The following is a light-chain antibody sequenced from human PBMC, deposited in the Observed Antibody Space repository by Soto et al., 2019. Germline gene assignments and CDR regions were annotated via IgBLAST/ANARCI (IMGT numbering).Light chain of an antibody. V-gene: IGKV3-20*01. Sequence: EIVLTQSPVTLSLSPGERATLSCRASQSVSSYLAWYQQKPGQAPRLLIYDASNRATGIPARFSGSGSGTDFTLTISGLEPEDFAVYYCQQYGGSPRTFGQGTKGDIK. J-gene: IGKJ1*01. CDR2: DAS. CDR1: QSVSSY. CDR3: QQYGGSPRT.